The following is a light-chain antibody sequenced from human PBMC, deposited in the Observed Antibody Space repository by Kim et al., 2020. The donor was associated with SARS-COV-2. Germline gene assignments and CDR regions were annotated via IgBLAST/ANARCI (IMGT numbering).Light chain of an antibody. CDR1: ENISMY. CDR2: GAS. Sequence: DIQMTQSPSSLSASVGDRVTITCRASENISMYLNWYQQKPGKAPSVLIYGASSLQSGVPSRFSGSGSGRDFSLTINNLQPEDFATYYCQQSYNTPVTFGQGTKLEI. J-gene: IGKJ2*01. CDR3: QQSYNTPVT. V-gene: IGKV1-39*01.